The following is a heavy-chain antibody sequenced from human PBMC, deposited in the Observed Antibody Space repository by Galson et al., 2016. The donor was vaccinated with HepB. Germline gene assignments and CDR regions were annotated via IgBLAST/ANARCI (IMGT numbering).Heavy chain of an antibody. CDR3: ARDLERMTRFGMVTAPGY. D-gene: IGHD3-3*01. V-gene: IGHV3-21*01. J-gene: IGHJ4*02. Sequence: SLRLSCAASGFTFSGYTMNWVRQAPGKGLEWVSCISSSSSYIYYADSVKGRFTISRDNAKNSLHLQMNSLRAEDTAMYYCARDLERMTRFGMVTAPGYWGQGTLVTVSS. CDR2: ISSSSSYI. CDR1: GFTFSGYT.